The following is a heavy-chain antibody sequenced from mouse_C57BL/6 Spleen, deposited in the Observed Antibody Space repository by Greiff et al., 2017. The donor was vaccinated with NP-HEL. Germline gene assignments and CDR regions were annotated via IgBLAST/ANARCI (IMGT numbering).Heavy chain of an antibody. CDR1: GFTFSSYG. CDR2: ISSGGSYT. Sequence: VQRVESGGDLVKPGGSLKLSCAASGFTFSSYGMSWVRQTPDKRLEWVATISSGGSYTYYPDSVKGRFTISRDNAKNTLYLQMSSLKSEDTAMYYCARRGTTGVADYFDYWGQGTTLTVSS. J-gene: IGHJ2*01. CDR3: ARRGTTGVADYFDY. D-gene: IGHD1-1*01. V-gene: IGHV5-6*01.